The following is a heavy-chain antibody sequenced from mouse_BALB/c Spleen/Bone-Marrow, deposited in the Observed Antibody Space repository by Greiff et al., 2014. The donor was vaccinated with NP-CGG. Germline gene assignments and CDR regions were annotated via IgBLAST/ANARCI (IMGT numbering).Heavy chain of an antibody. Sequence: QVQLQQLGPELVRPGVSVKISCKGSGYTFTDYAMHWVKQSHAKSLEWIGVISTYSGNTNYNQKFKGKATMTVDKSSSTAYMELARLTSEDSAIYYCARGIYYDSTWLAYWGQGTLVTVSA. V-gene: IGHV1-67*01. J-gene: IGHJ3*01. CDR2: ISTYSGNT. CDR3: ARGIYYDSTWLAY. D-gene: IGHD2-4*01. CDR1: GYTFTDYA.